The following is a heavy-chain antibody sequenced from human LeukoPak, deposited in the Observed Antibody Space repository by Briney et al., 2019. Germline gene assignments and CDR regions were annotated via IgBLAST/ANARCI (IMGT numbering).Heavy chain of an antibody. CDR1: GYTFTSYD. D-gene: IGHD2-2*02. CDR3: ARGGASQYCSSTSCYTYYYYYMDV. V-gene: IGHV1-8*03. CDR2: MNPNSGNT. J-gene: IGHJ6*03. Sequence: ASVKVSCKASGYTFTSYDINWVRQATGQWLEWMGWMNPNSGNTGYAQKFQGRVTITRNTSISTAYMELSSLRSEDTAVYYCARGGASQYCSSTSCYTYYYYYMDVWGKGTTVTVSS.